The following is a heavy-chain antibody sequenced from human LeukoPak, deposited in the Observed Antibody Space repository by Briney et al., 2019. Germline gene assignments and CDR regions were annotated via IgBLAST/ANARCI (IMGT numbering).Heavy chain of an antibody. CDR2: ISSNGGST. CDR1: GFIFRNYA. Sequence: GGSLRLSCAASGFIFRNYAMHWVRQAPGKGLEYVSAISSNGGSTYYANSVKGRCTISRDNSKNTLYIQMGSLRPEDTAVYYCAKDPTHYRVWDYYETIGLSYWGQGTLVTVSS. J-gene: IGHJ4*02. CDR3: AKDPTHYRVWDYYETIGLSY. D-gene: IGHD3-22*01. V-gene: IGHV3-64*01.